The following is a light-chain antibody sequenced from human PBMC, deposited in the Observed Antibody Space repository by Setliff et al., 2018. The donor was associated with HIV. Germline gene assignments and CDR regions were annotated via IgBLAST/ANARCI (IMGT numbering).Light chain of an antibody. CDR1: SSGVGGYNY. Sequence: QSVLTQPRSVSGSPGQSVTISCTGTSSGVGGYNYVSWYQQHPGKAPKLMIYDVSKRPSGVPDRFSGSKSGNTASLTISGLQAEDEADYYCCSYAGSYTWVFGGGTKVTV. CDR3: CSYAGSYTWV. V-gene: IGLV2-11*01. J-gene: IGLJ3*02. CDR2: DVS.